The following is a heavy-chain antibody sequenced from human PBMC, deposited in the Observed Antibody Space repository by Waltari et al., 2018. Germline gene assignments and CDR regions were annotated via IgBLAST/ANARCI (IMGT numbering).Heavy chain of an antibody. Sequence: QVQLVQSGAEVKKPGASVKVSCKGSGYTLTELSMHWVRQAPGKGLEWMGGFDHEDGETIYAQKFQGRVTITTDESTSTAYMELSSLRSEETAVYYCARVRDGYNLWGQGTLVTVSS. CDR2: FDHEDGET. CDR1: GYTLTELS. CDR3: ARVRDGYNL. J-gene: IGHJ4*02. D-gene: IGHD5-12*01. V-gene: IGHV1-24*01.